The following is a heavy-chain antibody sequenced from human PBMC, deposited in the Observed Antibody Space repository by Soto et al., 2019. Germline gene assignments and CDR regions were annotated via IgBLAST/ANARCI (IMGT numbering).Heavy chain of an antibody. D-gene: IGHD4-4*01. J-gene: IGHJ5*02. CDR1: GYTLTELS. Sequence: GASVKVSCKVSGYTLTELSMHWVRQAPGKGLEWMGGFEPENGKTNYAQKSQGKVTMTEDTYTSTAYMELRSLRSDDTAVYYCARGWTTLEVSWFDPWGQGTLVTVSS. CDR3: ARGWTTLEVSWFDP. CDR2: FEPENGKT. V-gene: IGHV1-24*01.